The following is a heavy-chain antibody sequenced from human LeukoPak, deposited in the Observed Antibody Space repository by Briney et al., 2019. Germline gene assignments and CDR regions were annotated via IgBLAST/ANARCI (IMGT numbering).Heavy chain of an antibody. Sequence: GGSLRLSCEASGFTFSAYAMTWVRQAPGKGLEWVSSIGSDNKPHYSESVKGRFAISRDNSKNTLYLQMNSLRAEDTAVYYCARGHNFGRLHPFDYWGQGTLVTVSS. V-gene: IGHV3-23*05. J-gene: IGHJ4*02. CDR1: GFTFSAYA. D-gene: IGHD3-9*01. CDR3: ARGHNFGRLHPFDY. CDR2: IGSDNKP.